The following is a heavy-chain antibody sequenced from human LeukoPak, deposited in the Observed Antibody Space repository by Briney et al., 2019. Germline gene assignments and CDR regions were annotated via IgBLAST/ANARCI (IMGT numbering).Heavy chain of an antibody. V-gene: IGHV1-18*01. CDR3: ARDGRDSGDYDGDY. CDR2: ISAYNGNT. D-gene: IGHD4-17*01. CDR1: GSTFTSYS. Sequence: ASVKLSCKASGSTFTSYSISWVRQAPRQGLEWMGWISAYNGNTNYAHKLQGRVTMTTDTSKSTAYMELRSLRSDDTAVYYCARDGRDSGDYDGDYWGQVTLVTVA. J-gene: IGHJ4*02.